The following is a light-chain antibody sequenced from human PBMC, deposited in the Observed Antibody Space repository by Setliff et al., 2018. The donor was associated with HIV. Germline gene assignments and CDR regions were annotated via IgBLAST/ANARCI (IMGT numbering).Light chain of an antibody. V-gene: IGLV2-14*01. CDR1: TSDIGAFNF. CDR2: EVN. J-gene: IGLJ2*01. CDR3: CSYGRGDIWI. Sequence: QSALTQPASVSGPPGQSITISCTGTTSDIGAFNFVSWYQQHPGKAPKLIIYEVNYRPSGVSTRFSGSKSGNTASLTISGLQTEDEADYYCCSYGRGDIWIFGGGTKVTVL.